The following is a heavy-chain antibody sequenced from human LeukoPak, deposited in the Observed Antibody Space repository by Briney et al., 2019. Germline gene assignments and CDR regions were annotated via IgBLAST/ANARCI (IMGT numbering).Heavy chain of an antibody. CDR2: IYYSGST. CDR3: ARHVRSDFWSGFNWFDP. V-gene: IGHV4-59*08. J-gene: IGHJ5*02. Sequence: NPSETLSLTCTVSGGSISSYYWSWIRQPPGKGLEWIGYIYYSGSTNYNPSLKSRVTISVDTSKNQFSLKLSSVTAADTAVYYCARHVRSDFWSGFNWFDPWGQGTLVTVSS. CDR1: GGSISSYY. D-gene: IGHD3-3*01.